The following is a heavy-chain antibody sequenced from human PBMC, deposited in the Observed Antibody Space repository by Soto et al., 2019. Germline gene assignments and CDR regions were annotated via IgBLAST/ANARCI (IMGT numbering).Heavy chain of an antibody. J-gene: IGHJ4*02. D-gene: IGHD6-13*01. CDR1: GFTFDHYA. Sequence: GGSLRLSCTASGFTFDHYAMSWVRQAPGKGLEWVSTISGSGGATNYADSVKGRFTISRDNSKNTLYLKMNSLRADDTTLYYYVKGSIINWYYFDYWGQGALVTVSS. V-gene: IGHV3-23*01. CDR2: ISGSGGAT. CDR3: VKGSIINWYYFDY.